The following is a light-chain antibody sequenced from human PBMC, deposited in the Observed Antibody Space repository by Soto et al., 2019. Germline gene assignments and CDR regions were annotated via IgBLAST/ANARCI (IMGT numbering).Light chain of an antibody. CDR3: QQYGSSPLYT. CDR1: QSVSSSY. J-gene: IGKJ2*01. Sequence: EIVLTQSPGTLSLSPGERATLSCRASQSVSSSYLAWYQQKPGQAPRLLIYGASSRATGIPDRFSGSGSGGDFTLTISRLEPEDFAVYYCQQYGSSPLYTFGQGTKLEIK. CDR2: GAS. V-gene: IGKV3-20*01.